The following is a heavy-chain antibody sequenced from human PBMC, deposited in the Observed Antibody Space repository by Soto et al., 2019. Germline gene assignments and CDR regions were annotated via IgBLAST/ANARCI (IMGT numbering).Heavy chain of an antibody. D-gene: IGHD6-13*01. Sequence: QVQLGQAGAEGRKPGSSVKVSCKAPGDTFMCFAFSWVRQAPGQGLEWVGQAIPVFGTTNHAQKFQGRVTFTADESTSTAYMELSSLRFEDTAVYFCARTYIAASRPTASDLWGQGTMVTVSS. V-gene: IGHV1-69*01. J-gene: IGHJ3*01. CDR3: ARTYIAASRPTASDL. CDR2: AIPVFGTT. CDR1: GDTFMCFA.